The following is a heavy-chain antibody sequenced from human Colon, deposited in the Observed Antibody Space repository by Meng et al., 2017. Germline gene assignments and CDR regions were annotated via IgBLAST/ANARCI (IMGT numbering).Heavy chain of an antibody. CDR2: IHSSGNT. D-gene: IGHD2-2*01. J-gene: IGHJ4*02. CDR3: ARNPVIPDARTFDF. V-gene: IGHV4-30-4*01. Sequence: QVQLQESGPGLVKPSQTLSLTCVISNGSINSADYCWNWIRQPPGTGPEWLGYIHSSGNTYYTPSLKSRLAMSLDTSKNQFSLRLTSVTAADTAVYYCARNPVIPDARTFDFWGQGALVTVSS. CDR1: NGSINSADYC.